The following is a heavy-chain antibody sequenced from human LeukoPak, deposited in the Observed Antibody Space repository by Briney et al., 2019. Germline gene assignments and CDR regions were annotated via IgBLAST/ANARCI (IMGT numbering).Heavy chain of an antibody. Sequence: GGSLRLSCAASGFTFSDYYMSWIRQAPGKGLEWVSYISSSSSYTNYADSVRGRFTISRDNAKNSLYLQMSSLRAEATAVYYCARDWGIAVERTEGLDYWGQGTLVTVSS. CDR1: GFTFSDYY. V-gene: IGHV3-11*05. CDR2: ISSSSSYT. CDR3: ARDWGIAVERTEGLDY. J-gene: IGHJ4*02. D-gene: IGHD6-19*01.